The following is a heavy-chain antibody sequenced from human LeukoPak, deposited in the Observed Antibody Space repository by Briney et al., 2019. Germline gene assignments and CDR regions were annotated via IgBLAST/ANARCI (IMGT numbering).Heavy chain of an antibody. J-gene: IGHJ4*02. CDR1: GGSITNYY. CDR2: IHNSGST. V-gene: IGHV4-59*01. Sequence: PSETLSLTCTVSGGSITNYYWGWFRQPPGKGLEWIGYIHNSGSTDYNASLKGRVSISADTSRSQFSLKLTSVTAAGTAVYYCTTGRGWLTDYWGQGTLVTVSS. D-gene: IGHD5-24*01. CDR3: TTGRGWLTDY.